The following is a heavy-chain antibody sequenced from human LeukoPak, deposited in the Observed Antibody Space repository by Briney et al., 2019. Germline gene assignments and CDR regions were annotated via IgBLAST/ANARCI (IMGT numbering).Heavy chain of an antibody. V-gene: IGHV3-23*01. D-gene: IGHD3-10*01. CDR1: GFTFSSYA. CDR2: ISGSGGST. J-gene: IGHJ4*02. Sequence: GGSLRLSCAASGFTFSSYAMSWVRQAPGKGLEWVSAISGSGGSTYYADSVKGRFTISRDNSKNTLYLQMNSLRAEDTAVYYCVKVSLPGVIPYYFDYWGQGTLVTVSS. CDR3: VKVSLPGVIPYYFDY.